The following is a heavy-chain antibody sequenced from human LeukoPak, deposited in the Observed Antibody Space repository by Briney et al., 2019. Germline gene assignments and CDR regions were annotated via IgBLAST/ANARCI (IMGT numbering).Heavy chain of an antibody. CDR1: GGTFSSYA. V-gene: IGHV1-69*06. Sequence: LVASVKVSCKASGGTFSSYAISWVRQAPGQGLEWMGGIIPIFGTANYAQKFQGRVTITADKSTSTAYMELSSLRSEDTAVYYCARFAAYSSYYYMDVWGKGTTVTVSS. J-gene: IGHJ6*03. D-gene: IGHD2-15*01. CDR3: ARFAAYSSYYYMDV. CDR2: IIPIFGTA.